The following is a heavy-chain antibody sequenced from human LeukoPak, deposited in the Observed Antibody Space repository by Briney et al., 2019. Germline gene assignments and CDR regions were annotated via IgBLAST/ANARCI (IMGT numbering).Heavy chain of an antibody. Sequence: SETLSLTCTVSGGSISTYFWSWIRQPPGKGLEWIGYIHYSGITNYNPSLKSRVSISVDTSKNQLSLSLSSVTAADTAVYYCAADYGDYEGTSDIWGQGTLVTVSS. D-gene: IGHD4-17*01. CDR1: GGSISTYF. CDR2: IHYSGIT. CDR3: AADYGDYEGTSDI. V-gene: IGHV4-59*01. J-gene: IGHJ3*02.